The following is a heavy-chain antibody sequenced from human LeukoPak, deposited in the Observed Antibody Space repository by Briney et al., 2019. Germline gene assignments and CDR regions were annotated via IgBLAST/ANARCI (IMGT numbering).Heavy chain of an antibody. J-gene: IGHJ4*02. V-gene: IGHV4-30-2*01. Sequence: SETLSLTCAVSGGSISSGGYSWSWIRQPPGKGLEWIGYIYHSGSTYYNPSLKSRVTMSVDRSKNQFSLKATSVTAADTAVYYCAGEYTSGWRFDFWGQGTLVTVSS. CDR1: GGSISSGGYS. CDR3: AGEYTSGWRFDF. CDR2: IYHSGST. D-gene: IGHD6-19*01.